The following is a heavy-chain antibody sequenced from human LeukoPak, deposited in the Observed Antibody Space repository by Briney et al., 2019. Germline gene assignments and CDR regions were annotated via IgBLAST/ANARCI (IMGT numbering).Heavy chain of an antibody. CDR3: AKKMGRGYDLGLLGGYYYYYGMDV. Sequence: GGSLRLSCAASGFTFSSYAMSWVRQAPGKGLEWVSAISGSGGSTYYADSVKGRFTISRDNSKNTLYLQMNSLRAEDTAVYYCAKKMGRGYDLGLLGGYYYYYGMDVWGQGTTVTVSS. J-gene: IGHJ6*02. V-gene: IGHV3-23*01. CDR1: GFTFSSYA. D-gene: IGHD5-12*01. CDR2: ISGSGGST.